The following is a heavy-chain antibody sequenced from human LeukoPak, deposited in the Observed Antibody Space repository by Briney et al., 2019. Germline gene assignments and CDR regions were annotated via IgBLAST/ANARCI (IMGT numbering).Heavy chain of an antibody. D-gene: IGHD2-8*01. J-gene: IGHJ4*02. CDR2: FDPEDGET. CDR3: ATAPLYCTNGVCLRFPFDY. Sequence: ASVKVSCKVSGYTLTELSMHWVRQAPGKGLEWMGGFDPEDGETIYAQKFQGRVTMTEDTSTDTAYMELSSLRSEDTAVYYCATAPLYCTNGVCLRFPFDYWGQGTLVTVSS. CDR1: GYTLTELS. V-gene: IGHV1-24*01.